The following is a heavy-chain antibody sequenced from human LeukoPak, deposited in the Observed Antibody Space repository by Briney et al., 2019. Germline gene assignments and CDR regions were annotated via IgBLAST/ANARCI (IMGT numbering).Heavy chain of an antibody. V-gene: IGHV3-30-3*01. J-gene: IGHJ4*02. CDR2: ISYDGSHK. D-gene: IGHD3-22*01. CDR1: GFTFSSYA. CDR3: AREGYDSSGYYYGLDY. Sequence: GGSLRRSCAASGFTFSSYAMHWVRQAPGKGLEWVAVISYDGSHKYYADSVKGRFTISRDNSKNTLYLQMNSLRAEDTAVYYCAREGYDSSGYYYGLDYWGQGTLVTVSS.